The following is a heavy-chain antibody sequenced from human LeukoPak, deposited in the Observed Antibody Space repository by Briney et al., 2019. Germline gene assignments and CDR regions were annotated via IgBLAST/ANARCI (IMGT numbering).Heavy chain of an antibody. D-gene: IGHD3-22*01. V-gene: IGHV3-48*04. CDR1: GFTFSAYH. CDR3: ARASRYSSGWRDYFDH. J-gene: IGHJ4*02. Sequence: GGSLRLSCAASGFTFSAYHMNWVRQAPGKGLEWLSYLSSGSSTTYYADSVKGRFTISRDNARNTLYLQMNSLRVEDTAVYYCARASRYSSGWRDYFDHWGQGTLVTVSS. CDR2: LSSGSSTT.